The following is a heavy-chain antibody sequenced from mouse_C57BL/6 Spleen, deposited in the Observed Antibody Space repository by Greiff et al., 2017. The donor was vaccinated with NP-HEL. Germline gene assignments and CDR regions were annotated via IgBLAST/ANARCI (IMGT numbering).Heavy chain of an antibody. D-gene: IGHD1-1*01. J-gene: IGHJ2*01. CDR1: GFTFSSYA. Sequence: EVKVVESGGGLVKPGGSLKLSCAASGFTFSSYAMSWVRQTPEKRLEWVATISDGGSYTYYPDNVKGRFTISRDNAKNNLYLQMSHLKSEDTAMYYCAREGTTGFDYWCQGTTLTVSS. CDR2: ISDGGSYT. CDR3: AREGTTGFDY. V-gene: IGHV5-4*01.